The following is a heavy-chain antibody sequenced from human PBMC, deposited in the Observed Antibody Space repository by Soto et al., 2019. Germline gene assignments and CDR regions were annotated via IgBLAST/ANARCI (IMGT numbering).Heavy chain of an antibody. V-gene: IGHV4-30-4*01. CDR2: IYYSGST. CDR3: ARGNDYVDLDY. D-gene: IGHD4-17*01. Sequence: SETLSLTCTVSGGSISSGDYYWSWIRQPPGKGLEWIGYIYYSGSTYYNPSLKSRVTISVDTSKNQFSLKLSSVTAADTAVYYCARGNDYVDLDYWGQGTLVTVSS. CDR1: GGSISSGDYY. J-gene: IGHJ4*02.